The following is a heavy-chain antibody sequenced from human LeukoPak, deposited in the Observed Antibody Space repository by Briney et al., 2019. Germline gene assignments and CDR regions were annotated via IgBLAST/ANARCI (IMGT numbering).Heavy chain of an antibody. J-gene: IGHJ4*02. CDR2: ITPILGIA. Sequence: SVKVSCKASGGIFSSYAISWVRQAPGQGLEWMGRITPILGIANYAQKFQGRVTITADKSTSTAYMDPSSLRSEDTAVYYCARDLPPYYFDYWGQGTLVTVSS. CDR1: GGIFSSYA. V-gene: IGHV1-69*04. CDR3: ARDLPPYYFDY.